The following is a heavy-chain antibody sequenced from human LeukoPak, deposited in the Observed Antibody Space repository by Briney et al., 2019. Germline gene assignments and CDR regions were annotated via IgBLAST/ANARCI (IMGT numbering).Heavy chain of an antibody. Sequence: HGGSPRLSCTAPGFTFSSSGMHWVPQDLGKGLEWVGLILYDGSGKYYPDSLEGRFVISRDNSKNTLDLQMNSLRAEDTAVYYCAKDVGDYIPNYYFDYWGQGTLVTVSS. D-gene: IGHD4-17*01. J-gene: IGHJ4*02. CDR2: ILYDGSGK. CDR3: AKDVGDYIPNYYFDY. V-gene: IGHV3-33*05. CDR1: GFTFSSSG.